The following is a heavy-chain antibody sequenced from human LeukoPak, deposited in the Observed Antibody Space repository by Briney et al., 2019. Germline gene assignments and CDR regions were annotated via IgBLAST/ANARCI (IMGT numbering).Heavy chain of an antibody. J-gene: IGHJ3*02. CDR2: IYPGDSDT. CDR1: GYSFTSYW. CDR3: ASQAYYYDSSGYYLGAFDI. Sequence: GESLKISCKGSGYSFTSYWIGWVRQMPGKGLEWMGIIYPGDSDTRYSPSFQGQVTISADKSISTAYLQWSSLKASDTAMYYCASQAYYYDSSGYYLGAFDIWGQGTMVTVSS. V-gene: IGHV5-51*01. D-gene: IGHD3-22*01.